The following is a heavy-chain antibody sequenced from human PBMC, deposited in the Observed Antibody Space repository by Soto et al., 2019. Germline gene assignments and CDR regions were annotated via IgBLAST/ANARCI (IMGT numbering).Heavy chain of an antibody. CDR1: GYTFISYS. CDR2: IYPRGGST. D-gene: IGHD5-18*01. J-gene: IGHJ3*02. V-gene: IGHV1-46*01. CDR3: ARDSMRYNYGNHAFDI. Sequence: QVQLVQSGAEVKKPGASVKVSCKASGYTFISYSMHWVRQAPGRGLEWMGIIYPRGGSTTYAQKVPGTVTMTRDTSTSTAYMALSGLRSEDTALYSCARDSMRYNYGNHAFDIWGQGIMVSVSS.